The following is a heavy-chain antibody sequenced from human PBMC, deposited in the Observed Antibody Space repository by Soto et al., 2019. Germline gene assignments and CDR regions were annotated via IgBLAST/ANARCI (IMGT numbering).Heavy chain of an antibody. D-gene: IGHD3-9*01. CDR3: ARGGLRYFDWLLYFDY. J-gene: IGHJ4*02. Sequence: QVQLVQSGAEVKKPGASVKVSCKASGYTFTSYDINWVRQATGQGLEWKGWMNPNGGNTGYAQKFQGRVTMNRNTPISTANMELSSLRSEDTAVYYCARGGLRYFDWLLYFDYWGQGTLVTVSS. CDR2: MNPNGGNT. V-gene: IGHV1-8*01. CDR1: GYTFTSYD.